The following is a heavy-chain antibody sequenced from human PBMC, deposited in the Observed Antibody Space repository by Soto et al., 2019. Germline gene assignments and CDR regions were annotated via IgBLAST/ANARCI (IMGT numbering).Heavy chain of an antibody. CDR2: TYYRSRWYN. CDR3: AGTISLQWYAMDV. CDR1: GDSVSSNSAA. J-gene: IGHJ6*03. Sequence: PSQTLSLTCAISGDSVSSNSAAWNWIRQSPSGGLEWLGRTYYRSRWYNDYAVSVRSRITINPDTSKNQFSLHLNSVTPEDTAVYYCAGTISLQWYAMDVWAKGPRSQSP. V-gene: IGHV6-1*01. D-gene: IGHD1-7*01.